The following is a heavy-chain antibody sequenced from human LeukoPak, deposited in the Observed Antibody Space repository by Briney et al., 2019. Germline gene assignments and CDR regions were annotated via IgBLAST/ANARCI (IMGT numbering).Heavy chain of an antibody. CDR1: GFTFDDYA. CDR2: VSLNSGSI. CDR3: AKGGQYYYYGMDV. V-gene: IGHV3-9*01. Sequence: GGSLRLSCAASGFTFDDYAMHWVRQAPGKGLEWVSGVSLNSGSIGYADFVKGRFTISRDNAKNSLYLQMNSLRAEDTALYYCAKGGQYYYYGMDVWGQGTTVTVSS. J-gene: IGHJ6*02.